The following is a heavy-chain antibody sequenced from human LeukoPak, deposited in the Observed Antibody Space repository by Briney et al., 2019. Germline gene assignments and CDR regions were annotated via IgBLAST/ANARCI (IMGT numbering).Heavy chain of an antibody. J-gene: IGHJ6*03. CDR3: ARQYAGSYSYYYYMDV. CDR1: GGSISSSSYY. V-gene: IGHV4-39*01. CDR2: IYYSGST. Sequence: SETLSLTCTVSGGSISSSSYYWGWIRQPPGKGLEWIGSIYYSGSTYYNPSLKSRVTISVDTSKNQFSLKLSSVTAADTAVYYCARQYAGSYSYYYYMDVWGKGTTVTVS. D-gene: IGHD1-26*01.